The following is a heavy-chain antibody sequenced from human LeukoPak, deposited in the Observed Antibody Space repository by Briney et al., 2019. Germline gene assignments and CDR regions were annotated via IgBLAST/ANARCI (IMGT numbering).Heavy chain of an antibody. CDR1: GFTFSYYG. D-gene: IGHD2-21*01. J-gene: IGHJ6*02. V-gene: IGHV3-30*18. CDR3: AKDRGFSISSYFYYGMDV. CDR2: LSFDGSNE. Sequence: GGSLTLSCAVSGFTFSYYGIHWVRQAPGKGLEWVAILSFDGSNEYYADSVKGRFTICRDNSKNTMYPQMSSLRAEGTAIYYCAKDRGFSISSYFYYGMDVWGQGTTVTVAS.